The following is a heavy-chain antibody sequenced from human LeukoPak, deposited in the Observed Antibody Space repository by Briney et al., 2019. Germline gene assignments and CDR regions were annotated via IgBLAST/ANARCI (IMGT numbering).Heavy chain of an antibody. CDR1: GGSISSYY. CDR3: ARWSGQRLVDSEVSSGYYYYMDV. J-gene: IGHJ6*03. D-gene: IGHD6-13*01. CDR2: IHYGGST. Sequence: SETLSLTCTVSGGSISSYYWSWIRQPPGKGLEWIGYIHYGGSTTYDPSLKSRVTISLDTSKNQFSLKLTSVTAADTAVYYCARWSGQRLVDSEVSSGYYYYMDVWGKGTTVTVSS. V-gene: IGHV4-59*01.